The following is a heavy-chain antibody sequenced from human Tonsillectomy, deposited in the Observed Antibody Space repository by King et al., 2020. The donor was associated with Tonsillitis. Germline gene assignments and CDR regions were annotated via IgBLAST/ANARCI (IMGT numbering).Heavy chain of an antibody. CDR1: GFTFSNFD. Sequence: VQLVESGGGLVQPGGSLRLSCAASGFTFSNFDISWVRQAPGKGLEWVSDISNGGDITYYADSVKGRFTISRDNSKNTLYLQIHSLRAEDTALYYCAKAVFHNGLYDYWGQGTRVTVPS. CDR2: ISNGGDIT. V-gene: IGHV3-23*04. CDR3: AKAVFHNGLYDY. J-gene: IGHJ4*02. D-gene: IGHD2-8*01.